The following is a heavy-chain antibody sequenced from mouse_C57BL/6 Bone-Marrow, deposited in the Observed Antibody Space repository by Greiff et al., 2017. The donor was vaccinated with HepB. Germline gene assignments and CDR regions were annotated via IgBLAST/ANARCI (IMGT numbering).Heavy chain of an antibody. CDR2: ISYSGST. V-gene: IGHV3-1*01. CDR3: ASRRYYGSSWYFDV. D-gene: IGHD1-1*01. Sequence: EVQLVESGPGMVKPSQSLSLTCTVTGYSITSGYDWHWIRHFPGNKLEWMGYISYSGSTNYNPSLKSRISITHDTSKNHFFLKLNSVTTEDTATYYCASRRYYGSSWYFDVWGTGTTVTVSS. CDR1: GYSITSGYD. J-gene: IGHJ1*03.